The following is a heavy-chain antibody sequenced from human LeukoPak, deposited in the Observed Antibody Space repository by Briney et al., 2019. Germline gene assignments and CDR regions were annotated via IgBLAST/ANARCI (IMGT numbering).Heavy chain of an antibody. CDR1: GFSFSTYS. J-gene: IGHJ4*01. D-gene: IGHD6-6*01. Sequence: KPGGSLRLSCVASGFSFSTYSMNWVRQAPGKGLEWVSSVTGSGTTKYYAESVKGRFGISRDNAKNSLYLQMNSLRAEDTAVYFCARERQLVTDYWGPGTLVTVSS. V-gene: IGHV3-21*06. CDR2: VTGSGTTK. CDR3: ARERQLVTDY.